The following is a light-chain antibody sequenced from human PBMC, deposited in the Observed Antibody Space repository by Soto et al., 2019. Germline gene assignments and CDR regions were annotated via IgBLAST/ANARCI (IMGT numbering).Light chain of an antibody. J-gene: IGKJ1*01. CDR2: GAS. Sequence: EIVLTQSTDTLSLSPGERPTLSCRASQSFSTSYLAWYQQKPGQAPRLLIYGASSRATGIPDRFSGTGSGTDFTLTITRLEPEDFAVYYCQQYGSSPLAFGQGTKVEIK. CDR3: QQYGSSPLA. V-gene: IGKV3-20*01. CDR1: QSFSTSY.